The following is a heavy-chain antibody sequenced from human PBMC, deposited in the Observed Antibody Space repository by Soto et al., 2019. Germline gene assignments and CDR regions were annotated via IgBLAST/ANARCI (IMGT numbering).Heavy chain of an antibody. D-gene: IGHD1-1*01. CDR1: GDSVSSGYY. CDR3: ERGIVPGAINMEPDF. Sequence: SETLSLTCAVSGDSVSSGYYWGWVRQPPGKGLEWIGSVHHTGSTYYNPSLKSRVTISMDTSKNQFSLTQKSVTATDTAVYYCERGIVPGAINMEPDFWGPGSLVTVSS. V-gene: IGHV4-38-2*01. CDR2: VHHTGST. J-gene: IGHJ4*02.